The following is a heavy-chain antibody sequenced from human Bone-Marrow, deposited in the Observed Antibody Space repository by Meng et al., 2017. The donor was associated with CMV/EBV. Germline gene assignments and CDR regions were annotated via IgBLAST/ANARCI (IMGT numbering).Heavy chain of an antibody. Sequence: GESLKISCAASGFTFSDYYMSWVRQAPGKGLEWVSTISGSGSRTYIADSVKGRLTISRDNSKNTLYLEMNSLRAEDTAVYYCAKVLRARTPNFYYGMDVWGQGTTVTVSS. D-gene: IGHD4-23*01. CDR1: GFTFSDYY. CDR2: ISGSGSRT. CDR3: AKVLRARTPNFYYGMDV. V-gene: IGHV3-23*01. J-gene: IGHJ6*02.